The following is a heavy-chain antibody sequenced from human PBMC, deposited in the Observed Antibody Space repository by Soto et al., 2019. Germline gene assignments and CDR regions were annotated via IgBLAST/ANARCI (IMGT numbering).Heavy chain of an antibody. CDR1: GFKFNSYG. D-gene: IGHD3-10*01. V-gene: IGHV3-33*01. CDR3: ARDRFGGTEGTNWLDP. CDR2: ISYDGSDT. J-gene: IGHJ5*02. Sequence: QEQLVQSGGGVVQPGRSLRLSCAASGFKFNSYGMHWVRQAPGKGLEWVAVISYDGSDTSYGDSVKGRFTISRDNSKNTRRLQMSSRRLEDTAVYYCARDRFGGTEGTNWLDPWGQGSLVTVSS.